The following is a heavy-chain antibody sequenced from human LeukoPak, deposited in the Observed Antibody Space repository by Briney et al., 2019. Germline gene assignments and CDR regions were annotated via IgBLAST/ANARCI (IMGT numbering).Heavy chain of an antibody. D-gene: IGHD3-3*01. CDR2: INPSGGST. CDR3: ARGFRVLRFLEWLLPGYYYYYMDV. CDR1: GYTFTSYY. J-gene: IGHJ6*03. Sequence: ASVKVSCKASGYTFTSYYMHWVRQAPGQGLEWMGIINPSGGSTSYAQKFQGRVTMTRDMSTSTVYMELSSLRSEDTAMYYCARGFRVLRFLEWLLPGYYYYYMDVWGKGTTVTVSS. V-gene: IGHV1-46*01.